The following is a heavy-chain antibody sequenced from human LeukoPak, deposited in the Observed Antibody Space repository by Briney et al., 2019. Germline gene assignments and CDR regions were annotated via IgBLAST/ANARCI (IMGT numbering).Heavy chain of an antibody. CDR2: FDPEDGET. Sequence: ASVKVSCKASGYTFTGYYMHWVRQAPGKGLEWMGGFDPEDGETIYAQKFQGRVTMTEDTSTDTAYMELSSLRSEDTAVYYCATVAPYGDYSRLFDYWGQGTLVTVSS. CDR3: ATVAPYGDYSRLFDY. V-gene: IGHV1-24*01. J-gene: IGHJ4*02. D-gene: IGHD4-17*01. CDR1: GYTFTGYY.